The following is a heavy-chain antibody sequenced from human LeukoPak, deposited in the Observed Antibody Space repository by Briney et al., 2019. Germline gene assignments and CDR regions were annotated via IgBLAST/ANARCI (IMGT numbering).Heavy chain of an antibody. D-gene: IGHD3-10*01. CDR2: IYYSGST. V-gene: IGHV4-59*01. CDR3: ARGKYYYGSGSYHPGLPADY. CDR1: GGSISRYY. J-gene: IGHJ4*02. Sequence: KPSETLSLTCTVSGGSISRYYWSWLRQPPGKGLEWIGYIYYSGSTNYNPSLKSRVTISVDTSKNQFSLKLSSVTAADTAVYYCARGKYYYGSGSYHPGLPADYWGQGTLVTVSP.